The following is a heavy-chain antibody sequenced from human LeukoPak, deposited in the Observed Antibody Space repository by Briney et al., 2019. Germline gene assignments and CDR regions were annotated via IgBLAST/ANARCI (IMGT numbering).Heavy chain of an antibody. Sequence: PGGSLRLSCAASGFTVSSNYMSWVRQAPGEGLEWVSVIYSGGSTYYADSVKGRFTISRDNSKNTLYLQMNSLRAEDTAVYYCARSHSRYYFDYWGQGTLVTVSS. CDR1: GFTVSSNY. V-gene: IGHV3-66*02. CDR3: ARSHSRYYFDY. CDR2: IYSGGST. J-gene: IGHJ4*02.